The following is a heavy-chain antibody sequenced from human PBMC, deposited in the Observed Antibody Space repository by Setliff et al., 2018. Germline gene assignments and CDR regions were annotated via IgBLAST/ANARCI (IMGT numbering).Heavy chain of an antibody. Sequence: ASVKVSCKASGGTFSSYGISWVRQAPGQGLEWMGGTIPIFGSTNYAQKFQDRVTIITDESTSTAYMELRSLRTEDTAVYYCAREGVDTRSSTDYRYYMDVWGEGTTVTVS. J-gene: IGHJ6*03. CDR3: AREGVDTRSSTDYRYYMDV. CDR1: GGTFSSYG. V-gene: IGHV1-69*05. CDR2: TIPIFGST. D-gene: IGHD5-18*01.